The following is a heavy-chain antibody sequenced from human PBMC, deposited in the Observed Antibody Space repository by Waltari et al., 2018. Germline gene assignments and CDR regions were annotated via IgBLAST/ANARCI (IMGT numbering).Heavy chain of an antibody. J-gene: IGHJ6*02. CDR3: ARLGLTDFWSGYYYYYGMDV. CDR2: IYHSGST. CDR1: GGSISSSNW. D-gene: IGHD3-3*01. V-gene: IGHV4-4*02. Sequence: QVQLQESGPGLVKPSGTLSLTCAVSGGSISSSNWWSWVRQPPGKGLEWIGEIYHSGSTNYNPSLKSRVTISVDKSKNQFSLKLSSVTAADTAVYYCARLGLTDFWSGYYYYYGMDVWGQGTTVTVSS.